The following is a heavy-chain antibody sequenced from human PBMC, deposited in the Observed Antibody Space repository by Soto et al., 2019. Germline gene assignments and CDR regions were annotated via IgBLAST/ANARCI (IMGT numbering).Heavy chain of an antibody. CDR2: IYYSGST. CDR3: ARHDCSGGSCLTQFDY. J-gene: IGHJ4*02. D-gene: IGHD2-15*01. V-gene: IGHV4-39*01. Sequence: SETLSLTCTVSGGSISSSSYYWGWIRQPPGKGLEWIGSIYYSGSTYYNPSLKSRVTISVDTSKNQFSLKLSSVTAADTAVYYCARHDCSGGSCLTQFDYWGQGTLVTVSS. CDR1: GGSISSSSYY.